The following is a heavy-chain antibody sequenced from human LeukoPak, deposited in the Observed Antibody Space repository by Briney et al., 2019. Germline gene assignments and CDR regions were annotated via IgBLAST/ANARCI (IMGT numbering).Heavy chain of an antibody. V-gene: IGHV1-2*02. CDR2: INPNSGGT. CDR1: GYTFTGYY. Sequence: ASVKVSCKASGYTFTGYYMHWVRQAPGQGLEWMGWINPNSGGTNYAQKFQGRVTMTRDTSISTAYMELSRLRSDDTAVYYCARGTPPPYYYDSSGQNDAFDIWGQGTMVTVSS. J-gene: IGHJ3*02. D-gene: IGHD3-22*01. CDR3: ARGTPPPYYYDSSGQNDAFDI.